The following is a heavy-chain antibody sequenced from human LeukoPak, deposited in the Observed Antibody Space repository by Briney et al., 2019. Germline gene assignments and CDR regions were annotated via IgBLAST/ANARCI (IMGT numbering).Heavy chain of an antibody. D-gene: IGHD6-13*01. CDR1: GYSISNGHY. CDR2: ISHTGSS. CDR3: ARVYTGSSWDYYYYMDV. J-gene: IGHJ6*03. Sequence: PSEPLSLTCTVSGYSISNGHYWGWIRQPPGKGLEWIGSISHTGSSYYNPSLKSRVTISVDTSKNQFSLRLSSVTAADTALYYCARVYTGSSWDYYYYMDVWGKGTTVTVSS. V-gene: IGHV4-38-2*02.